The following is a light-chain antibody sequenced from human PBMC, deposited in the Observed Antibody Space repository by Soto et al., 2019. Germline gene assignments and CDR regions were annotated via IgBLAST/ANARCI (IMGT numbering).Light chain of an antibody. CDR3: QSYDSGLSGYV. CDR2: GNA. Sequence: QSVLTQPPSVSGAPGQRVTMSCAGSSSDIGAGYDVHWYQQLPGTPPKLLIYGNANRPSGVPDRFSGSKSGTSASLAITGLQAEDEADYYCQSYDSGLSGYVFGTGTKLTVL. V-gene: IGLV1-40*01. CDR1: SSDIGAGYD. J-gene: IGLJ1*01.